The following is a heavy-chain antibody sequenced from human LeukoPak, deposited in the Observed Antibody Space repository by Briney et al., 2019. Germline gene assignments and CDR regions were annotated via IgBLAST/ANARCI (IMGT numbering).Heavy chain of an antibody. CDR3: ARGAYTGFDV. D-gene: IGHD5-12*01. CDR2: IGKSGDT. CDR1: GLSFSTYD. V-gene: IGHV3-13*04. J-gene: IGHJ3*01. Sequence: GGALRVSCAAAGLSFSTYDMHWVRQATGEGLEWVSGIGKSGDTYYVGSVKGRFTISRDNAKNSLYLQMISLRSGDTAVYYCARGAYTGFDVWGQGTVVTVSS.